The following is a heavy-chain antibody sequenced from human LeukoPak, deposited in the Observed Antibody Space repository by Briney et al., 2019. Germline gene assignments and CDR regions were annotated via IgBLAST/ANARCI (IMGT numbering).Heavy chain of an antibody. D-gene: IGHD5-12*01. CDR2: VYCSGST. CDR1: GGSISSGGYY. Sequence: PSETLSLTCTVSGGSISSGGYYWSWIRQHPGKGLDWIGYVYCSGSTYYNPSLKSRVTISVDTTKNLFSLKLSSLTPADTAVHYCARKGSRYSPFDYWGQGTLVTVSS. V-gene: IGHV4-31*03. CDR3: ARKGSRYSPFDY. J-gene: IGHJ4*02.